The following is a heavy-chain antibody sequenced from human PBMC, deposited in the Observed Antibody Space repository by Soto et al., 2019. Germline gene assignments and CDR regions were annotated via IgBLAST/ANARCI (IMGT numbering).Heavy chain of an antibody. CDR2: ISGSGGST. D-gene: IGHD2-15*01. CDR3: AKRYCSGGSCYSADYYFDY. V-gene: IGHV3-23*01. J-gene: IGHJ4*02. Sequence: GGSLRLSCAASGFTFSSYAMSWVRQAPGKGLEWVSAISGSGGSTYYADSVKGRFTISRDNSENTLYLQMNSLRAEDTAVYYCAKRYCSGGSCYSADYYFDYWGQGTLVTVSS. CDR1: GFTFSSYA.